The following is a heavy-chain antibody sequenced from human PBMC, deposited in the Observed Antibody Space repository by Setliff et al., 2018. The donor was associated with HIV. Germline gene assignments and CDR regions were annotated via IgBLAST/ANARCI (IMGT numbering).Heavy chain of an antibody. CDR1: GGSFSGYS. CDR3: ARGPPAEDYYYYMDV. J-gene: IGHJ6*03. CDR2: INHSGST. Sequence: LSLTCAVYGGSFSGYSWGWIRQPPGKGLEWIGEINHSGSTNYNPSLKSRVTISVDTSKRQFSLNLTSVTAADTAVYYCARGPPAEDYYYYMDVWDKGTTVTVSS. V-gene: IGHV4-34*01.